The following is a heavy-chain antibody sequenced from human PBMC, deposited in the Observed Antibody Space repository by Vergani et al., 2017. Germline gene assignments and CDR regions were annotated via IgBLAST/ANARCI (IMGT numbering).Heavy chain of an antibody. D-gene: IGHD2-15*01. J-gene: IGHJ4*03. CDR2: IRSDESRR. CDR3: AKAGGGYCMGGTCDPEY. Sequence: QVQLVESGGGVVQPGGSLRLSCAASGFTFNSYGMHWVRQAPGKGLEWVASIRSDESRRYYGDSMEGPFTISRVNSKKTLYLQMRSLRPEDTAVYCCAKAGGGYCMGGTCDPEYWGQGTQVIVSS. V-gene: IGHV3-30*02. CDR1: GFTFNSYG.